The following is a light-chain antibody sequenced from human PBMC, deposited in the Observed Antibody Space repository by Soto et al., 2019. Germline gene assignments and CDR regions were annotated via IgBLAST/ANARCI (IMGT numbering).Light chain of an antibody. V-gene: IGLV2-14*01. J-gene: IGLJ1*01. CDR2: EVN. CDR3: SSYRSSNSYV. Sequence: QSALAQPASVSGSPGQSITISCTGTSGDIGGYNYVSWYQHHPGKAPKLIIYEVNNRPSGVSNRFSGSKSGNTASLTISGLQPEDEADYYCSSYRSSNSYVFXTGTKLTVL. CDR1: SGDIGGYNY.